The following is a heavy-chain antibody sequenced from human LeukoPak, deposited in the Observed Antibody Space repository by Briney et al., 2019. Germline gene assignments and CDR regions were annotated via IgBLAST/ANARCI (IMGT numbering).Heavy chain of an antibody. CDR1: GYTFTSYY. Sequence: GASVKVSCKASGYTFTSYYIHWVRQAPGQGLEWMGWISAYNGNTNYAQKLQGRVTMTTGTSTSTAYMELRSLRSDDTAVYYCARDLEYYGSGAHAFDIWGQGTMVTVSS. D-gene: IGHD3-10*01. V-gene: IGHV1-18*01. J-gene: IGHJ3*02. CDR3: ARDLEYYGSGAHAFDI. CDR2: ISAYNGNT.